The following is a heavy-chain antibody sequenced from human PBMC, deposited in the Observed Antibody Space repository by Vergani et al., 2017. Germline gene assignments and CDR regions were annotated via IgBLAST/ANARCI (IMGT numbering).Heavy chain of an antibody. J-gene: IGHJ6*03. CDR1: GGSISSYY. CDR3: ARVAATRGYYYYYMDV. D-gene: IGHD2-15*01. CDR2: IYYSGST. V-gene: IGHV4-59*01. Sequence: QVQLQESGPGLVKPSETLSLTCTVSGGSISSYYWSWIRQPPGKGLEWIGYIYYSGSTNYNPSLNSRVTISVDTSKNQSSLKLSSVTAADTAVNYCARVAATRGYYYYYMDVWGKGTTVTVSS.